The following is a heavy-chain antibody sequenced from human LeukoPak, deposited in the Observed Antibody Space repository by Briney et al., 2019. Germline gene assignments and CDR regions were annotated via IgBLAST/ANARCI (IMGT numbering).Heavy chain of an antibody. Sequence: PSETLSLTCTVSGGSISSYYWSWIRQPAGKGLEWIGRIYTSGSTNYNPSLKSRVTMSVDTSKNQFSLKLSSVTAADTAVYYCARNIVVVPAAEPEGGMDVWGQGTTVTVSS. CDR1: GGSISSYY. CDR2: IYTSGST. D-gene: IGHD2-2*01. CDR3: ARNIVVVPAAEPEGGMDV. J-gene: IGHJ6*02. V-gene: IGHV4-4*07.